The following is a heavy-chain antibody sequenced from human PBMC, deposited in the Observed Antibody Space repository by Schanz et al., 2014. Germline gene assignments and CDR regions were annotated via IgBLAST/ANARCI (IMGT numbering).Heavy chain of an antibody. CDR3: ARPRFDYGEVDY. J-gene: IGHJ4*02. D-gene: IGHD4-17*01. CDR1: GFIFSNYG. CDR2: IWNNGVTK. V-gene: IGHV3-33*01. Sequence: QAQLVESGGGVVQPGGSLRLSCAASGFIFSNYGIHWFRQPAGKGLEWVAVIWNNGVTKYYADSVRGRFTISRDRFQNTLYLRMSSLRAEDTAVYYCARPRFDYGEVDYWGQGTLVTVSS.